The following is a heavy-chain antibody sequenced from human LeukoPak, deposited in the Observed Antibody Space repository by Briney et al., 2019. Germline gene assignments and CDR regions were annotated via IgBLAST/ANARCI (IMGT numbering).Heavy chain of an antibody. CDR1: GGSISSYY. CDR2: IYYSGST. CDR3: ARSLIDYGGSYDAFDI. J-gene: IGHJ3*02. V-gene: IGHV4-59*01. Sequence: SETLSLTCIVSGGSISSYYWSWIRQPPGKGLEWIGYIYYSGSTNYNPSLKSRVTISVDTSKNQFSLKLSSVTAADTAVYYCARSLIDYGGSYDAFDIWGQGTMVTISS. D-gene: IGHD4-23*01.